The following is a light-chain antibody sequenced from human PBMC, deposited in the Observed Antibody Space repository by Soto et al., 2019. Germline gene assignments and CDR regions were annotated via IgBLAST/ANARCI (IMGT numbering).Light chain of an antibody. V-gene: IGLV2-14*01. Sequence: QSALTQPASVSGSPGQSITFSCTGTSSDIGVYNYVSWYQQHPGKAPKLMIYEVNNRPSGVSTRFSGSKSGNTASLTISGLQAEDEADYYCSSYPTSNPYVFGTGTKVT. CDR1: SSDIGVYNY. CDR2: EVN. J-gene: IGLJ1*01. CDR3: SSYPTSNPYV.